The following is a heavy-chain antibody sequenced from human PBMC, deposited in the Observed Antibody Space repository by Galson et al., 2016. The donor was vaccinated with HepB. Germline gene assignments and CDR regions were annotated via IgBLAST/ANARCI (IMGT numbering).Heavy chain of an antibody. CDR3: ARGVGRRIEVGGPSYYYYGLDV. CDR1: GDSVSGNSAT. CDR2: TYYRSKWYV. V-gene: IGHV6-1*01. Sequence: CAISGDSVSGNSATWNWIRQSPSRGLEWLGRTYYRSKWYVDYAESMKSRIMINPDTSKNQISLRMNSVTPEDSAVYYCARGVGRRIEVGGPSYYYYGLDVRGQGTTVTVSS. J-gene: IGHJ6*02. D-gene: IGHD1-26*01.